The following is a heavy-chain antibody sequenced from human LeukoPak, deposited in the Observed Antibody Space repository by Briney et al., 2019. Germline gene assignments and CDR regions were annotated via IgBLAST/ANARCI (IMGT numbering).Heavy chain of an antibody. CDR3: ARSGTVTTDLDDY. Sequence: GGSLRLSCAASGFTFSSYSMNWVRQAPGKGLEWVSSISSSSSYIYYADSVKGRFIISRDNAKNSLYLQMNSLRAEDTAVYYCARSGTVTTDLDDYWGQGTLVTVSS. D-gene: IGHD4-17*01. J-gene: IGHJ4*02. V-gene: IGHV3-21*01. CDR2: ISSSSSYI. CDR1: GFTFSSYS.